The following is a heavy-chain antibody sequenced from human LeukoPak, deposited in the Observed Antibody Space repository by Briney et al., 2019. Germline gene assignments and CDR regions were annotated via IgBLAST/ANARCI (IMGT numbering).Heavy chain of an antibody. J-gene: IGHJ4*02. CDR2: IYHSGST. CDR1: GYSISSGYY. CDR3: ARETDYYDSSGPGV. V-gene: IGHV4-38-2*02. D-gene: IGHD3-22*01. Sequence: SETLSLTCTVSGYSISSGYYWGRIRQPPGKGLEWIGSIYHSGSTYYNPSLKSRVSISVDTSKNQFSLKLSSVTAADTAVYYCARETDYYDSSGPGVWGQGTLVTVSS.